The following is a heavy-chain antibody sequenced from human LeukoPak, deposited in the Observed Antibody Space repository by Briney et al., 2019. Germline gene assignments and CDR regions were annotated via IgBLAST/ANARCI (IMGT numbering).Heavy chain of an antibody. CDR2: ISSSSSYI. CDR1: GFTFSSYS. J-gene: IGHJ4*02. V-gene: IGHV3-21*01. Sequence: PRGSLRLSCAASGFTFSSYSMNWVRQAPGKGLEWVSSISSSSSYIYYVDSVKGRFTISRDNAKNSLYLQMNSLRAEDTAVYYCARDFYDFWSGYYIGVLSYWGQGTLVTVSS. D-gene: IGHD3-3*01. CDR3: ARDFYDFWSGYYIGVLSY.